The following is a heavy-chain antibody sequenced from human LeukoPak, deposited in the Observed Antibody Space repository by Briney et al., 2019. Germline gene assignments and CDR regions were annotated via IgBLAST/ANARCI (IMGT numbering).Heavy chain of an antibody. Sequence: PGGALRLSCAASGVTFSSYSMNWVRQAPGKGLEWVSNISRGSTTIYYADSVQGRFTIYRDNAKNSVYLQMNSLRAEDTALYYCARDAYSSSRSDYWGQGTLVTVSS. CDR1: GVTFSSYS. CDR3: ARDAYSSSRSDY. CDR2: ISRGSTTI. D-gene: IGHD6-6*01. V-gene: IGHV3-48*01. J-gene: IGHJ4*02.